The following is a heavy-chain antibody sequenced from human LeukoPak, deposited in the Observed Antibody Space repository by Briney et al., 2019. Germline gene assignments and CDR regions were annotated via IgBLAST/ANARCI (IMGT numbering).Heavy chain of an antibody. Sequence: PGGSLRLSCAASGFTFSSYAMSWVRQAPGKGLEWVSSISSSSSYINSVDSVKGRFTISRDNAKNSLYLQMNSLRAEDTAVYYCARDRGYYFDYWGQGAVDTVSS. CDR2: ISSSSSYI. CDR1: GFTFSSYA. D-gene: IGHD5-24*01. V-gene: IGHV3-21*01. J-gene: IGHJ4*02. CDR3: ARDRGYYFDY.